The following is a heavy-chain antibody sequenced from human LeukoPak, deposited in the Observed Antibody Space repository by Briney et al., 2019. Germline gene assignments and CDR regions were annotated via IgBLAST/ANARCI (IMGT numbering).Heavy chain of an antibody. V-gene: IGHV5-51*01. J-gene: IGHJ6*02. CDR3: ARLWDHRNYGMDV. CDR2: IYPGDSDT. CDR1: GYSFTSYW. Sequence: GESLKISCKGSGYSFTSYWIGWVRQMPGKGLEWMGIIYPGDSDTRYSPSFQGQATISADKSVSTAYLQWSSLKASDTAMYYCARLWDHRNYGMDVWGQGTTVTVSS. D-gene: IGHD1-26*01.